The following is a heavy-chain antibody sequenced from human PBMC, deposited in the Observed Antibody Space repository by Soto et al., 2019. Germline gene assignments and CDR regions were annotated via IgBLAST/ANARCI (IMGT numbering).Heavy chain of an antibody. Sequence: QVQLEQSGSEVQKSGSSVKVSCKASGYSFSSHAITWVRQAPGQGLEWMGGIIPVFGTPTYAQKFQGRLTISADKSTNTSSLELRSLRSEDTAVYYCARGGALSTSWYWGDGLDSWGQGTQLTVSS. V-gene: IGHV1-69*06. CDR3: ARGGALSTSWYWGDGLDS. D-gene: IGHD6-13*01. CDR2: IIPVFGTP. CDR1: GYSFSSHA. J-gene: IGHJ4*02.